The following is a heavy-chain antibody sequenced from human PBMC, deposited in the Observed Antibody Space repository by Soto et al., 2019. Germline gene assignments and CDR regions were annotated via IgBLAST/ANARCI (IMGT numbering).Heavy chain of an antibody. Sequence: PSETLSLTCAVYGGSFSGYYWSWIRQPPGKGLEWIGEINHSGSTNYNPSLKSRVTISVDTSKNQFSLKLSSVTAADTAVYYCARDRLWFGTHMGGWFEPWGQGTLVTVSS. D-gene: IGHD3-10*01. J-gene: IGHJ5*02. CDR1: GGSFSGYY. CDR3: ARDRLWFGTHMGGWFEP. V-gene: IGHV4-34*01. CDR2: INHSGST.